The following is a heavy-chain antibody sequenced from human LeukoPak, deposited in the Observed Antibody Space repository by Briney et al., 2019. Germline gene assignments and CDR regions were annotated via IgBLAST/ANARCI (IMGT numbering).Heavy chain of an antibody. CDR1: GFTFSSYS. Sequence: GGSLRLSCAASGFTFSSYSMNWVRQAPGKGLEWVSYISSSSSTIYYADSVKGRFTISRDNAKNSLYLQMNSLRAEDTAVYYCARDKDQLLLSAFDYWGQGTLVTVSS. CDR3: ARDKDQLLLSAFDY. V-gene: IGHV3-48*01. J-gene: IGHJ4*02. CDR2: ISSSSSTI. D-gene: IGHD2-2*01.